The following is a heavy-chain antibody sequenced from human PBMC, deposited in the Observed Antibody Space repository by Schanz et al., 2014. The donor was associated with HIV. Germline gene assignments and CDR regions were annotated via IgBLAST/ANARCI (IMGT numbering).Heavy chain of an antibody. CDR1: GFSFSSFS. D-gene: IGHD2-15*01. CDR3: VTEQYSTISA. Sequence: EVQLVESGGGLVEPGGSLRLSCEASGFSFSSFSMNWVRQAPGKGLEWVSSIGSGGGYKYYADSVNGRFTISRDNAKNSLHLQMSNLRAEDTALYYCVTEQYSTISAWGQGALVIVSS. V-gene: IGHV3-21*02. J-gene: IGHJ5*02. CDR2: IGSGGGYK.